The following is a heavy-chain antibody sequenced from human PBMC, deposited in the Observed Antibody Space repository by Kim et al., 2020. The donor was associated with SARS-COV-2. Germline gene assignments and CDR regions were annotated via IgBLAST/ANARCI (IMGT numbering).Heavy chain of an antibody. CDR2: IIASGGAA. J-gene: IGHJ4*02. CDR1: GFTFSSSA. V-gene: IGHV3-23*01. Sequence: GGSLRLSCAASGFTFSSSAMIWVRQAPGKGLEWVAAIIASGGAAFYADSVRGQFTISRDNSKNTLYLQMNSLRAEDTAIYYCAKLMPASHTGFWGQGTLVTVS. D-gene: IGHD2-2*01. CDR3: AKLMPASHTGF.